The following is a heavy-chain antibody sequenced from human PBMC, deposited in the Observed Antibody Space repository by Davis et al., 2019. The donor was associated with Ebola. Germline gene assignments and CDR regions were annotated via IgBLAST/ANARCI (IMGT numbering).Heavy chain of an antibody. Sequence: GGSLRLSCAASGFTFSSYGMHWVRQAPGKGLEWVAVISYDGSNKYYADSVKGRFTISRDKAKNSLYLQMNSLRVEDTTFYHCVRDGGVRWNYVQYFDLWGRGTLVTVSS. V-gene: IGHV3-30*03. CDR1: GFTFSSYG. CDR2: ISYDGSNK. D-gene: IGHD1-7*01. J-gene: IGHJ2*01. CDR3: VRDGGVRWNYVQYFDL.